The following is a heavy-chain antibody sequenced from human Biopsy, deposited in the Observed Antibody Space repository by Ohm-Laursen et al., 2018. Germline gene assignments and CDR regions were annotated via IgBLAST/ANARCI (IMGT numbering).Heavy chain of an antibody. Sequence: GTLSLTWTVSGGSISSYYWSWIRQTPGKGLEWIGEINHSGRTNYNPSLKSRVTISVDTSKNQFSLKVRSVTAADTAVYYCVRGVDYYDPYHYYALDVWGQGTTVTVSS. V-gene: IGHV4-34*01. J-gene: IGHJ6*02. D-gene: IGHD3-22*01. CDR3: VRGVDYYDPYHYYALDV. CDR2: INHSGRT. CDR1: GGSISSYY.